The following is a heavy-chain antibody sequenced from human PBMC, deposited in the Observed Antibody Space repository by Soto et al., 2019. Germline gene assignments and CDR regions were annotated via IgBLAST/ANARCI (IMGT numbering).Heavy chain of an antibody. CDR3: ARLHCDSPNCVPLDP. CDR1: GGSISDDTYY. V-gene: IGHV4-39*01. D-gene: IGHD3-22*01. Sequence: QLQLQESGPGLVKPSETLSLTCTVSGGSISDDTYYWGWIRQPPGKGLEWIGSMYYSGTSSYNPSLKXRXSXXVPTSKKQLSLRLTSVTAADTAVYYCARLHCDSPNCVPLDPWGQGTLVTVSS. CDR2: MYYSGTS. J-gene: IGHJ5*02.